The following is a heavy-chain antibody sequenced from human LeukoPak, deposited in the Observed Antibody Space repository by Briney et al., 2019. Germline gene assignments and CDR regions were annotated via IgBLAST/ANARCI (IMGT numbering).Heavy chain of an antibody. J-gene: IGHJ3*02. D-gene: IGHD5-18*01. V-gene: IGHV3-53*01. CDR3: AREMLSYGDALDI. CDR1: GFDVSDKF. CDR2: IYSGVNT. Sequence: GRSLTLPCAASGFDVSDKFMAWVRQAPGKGLEWVSVIYSGVNTYYADSVKGRFTISRDNAKNTLFLQMSSLRAEDTAVYYCAREMLSYGDALDIWGQGTVVTVSS.